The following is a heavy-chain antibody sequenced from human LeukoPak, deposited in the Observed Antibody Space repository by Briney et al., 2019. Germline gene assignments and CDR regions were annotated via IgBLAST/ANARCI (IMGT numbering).Heavy chain of an antibody. J-gene: IGHJ5*02. CDR2: ISTNGGSK. CDR3: ARRLEAGTVRWFDP. V-gene: IGHV3-23*01. Sequence: GGSLRLSCTASGFTFGDYVISWVRQAPGKGLEWVSTISTNGGSKYYADSVKGRFTISRDNAKKSLFLQMNSLRADDTAVYYCARRLEAGTVRWFDPWRQGPLVSVPS. D-gene: IGHD1-1*01. CDR1: GFTFGDYV.